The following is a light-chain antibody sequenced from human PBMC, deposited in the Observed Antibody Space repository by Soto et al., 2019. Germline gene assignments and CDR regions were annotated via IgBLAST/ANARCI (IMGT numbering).Light chain of an antibody. Sequence: QAVVTQPPSASGTPGQRVTISCSGSSSDIGTNNVHWYQQVPGTAPTLLIYRNNQRPSGVPDRFSGSKSGTSASLAISGLRSEDEADYYCTAWDDSLTTYVFGTGTKLTVL. V-gene: IGLV1-47*01. CDR2: RNN. CDR1: SSDIGTNN. CDR3: TAWDDSLTTYV. J-gene: IGLJ1*01.